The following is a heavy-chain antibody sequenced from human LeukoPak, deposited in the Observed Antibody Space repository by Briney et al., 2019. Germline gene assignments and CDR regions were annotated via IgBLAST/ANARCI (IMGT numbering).Heavy chain of an antibody. Sequence: GGSLRLSCAASGFTFSSYIMNWVRQAPGKGLQWVSAISSSSSYIYYADSVKGRFTISRDNAKNSLYLQMNSLRAEDTAVYSCARDAGEWLGDRNASDIWGQGTLVTVSS. V-gene: IGHV3-21*01. J-gene: IGHJ3*02. CDR3: ARDAGEWLGDRNASDI. CDR1: GFTFSSYI. D-gene: IGHD3-10*01. CDR2: ISSSSSYI.